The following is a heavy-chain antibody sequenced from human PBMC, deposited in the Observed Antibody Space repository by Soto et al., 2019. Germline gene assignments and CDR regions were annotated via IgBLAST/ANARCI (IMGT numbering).Heavy chain of an antibody. CDR2: ISAYNGNT. V-gene: IGHV1-18*01. Sequence: GASVKVSCKASGYTFTSYGISWVRQAPGQGLEWMGWISAYNGNTNYAQKLQGRVTMTTDTSTSTAYMELRSLRPDDTAVYYCARDDYSKGRPHYYYYYYMDVWGKGTTVTVSS. D-gene: IGHD4-4*01. J-gene: IGHJ6*03. CDR3: ARDDYSKGRPHYYYYYYMDV. CDR1: GYTFTSYG.